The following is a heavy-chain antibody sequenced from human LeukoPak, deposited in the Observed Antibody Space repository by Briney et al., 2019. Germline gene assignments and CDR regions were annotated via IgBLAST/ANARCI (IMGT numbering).Heavy chain of an antibody. Sequence: QPGGSLRLSCAASGFTFGSYGMGWVRQAPGKGREWVSFITPNADRTSYADSVEVRFTISRDNPRNTLYMQMNSLRDEDTALYSCAIMHGSYDGSGYWVQWGQGTLVTVSS. CDR3: AIMHGSYDGSGYWVQ. V-gene: IGHV3-23*01. J-gene: IGHJ1*01. D-gene: IGHD3-22*01. CDR2: ITPNADRT. CDR1: GFTFGSYG.